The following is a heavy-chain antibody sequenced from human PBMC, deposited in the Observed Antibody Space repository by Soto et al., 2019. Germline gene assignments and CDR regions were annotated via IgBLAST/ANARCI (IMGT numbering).Heavy chain of an antibody. J-gene: IGHJ4*02. D-gene: IGHD4-17*01. V-gene: IGHV3-53*01. CDR1: GFTVSSNY. CDR2: IYSGGST. Sequence: HPGGSLRLSCAASGFTVSSNYMSWVRQAPGKGLEWVSVIYSGGSTYYADSVKGRFTISRDNSKNTLYLQMNSLRAEDTAVYYCARDLIRHDYGDLKTDYWGQGTLVTVSS. CDR3: ARDLIRHDYGDLKTDY.